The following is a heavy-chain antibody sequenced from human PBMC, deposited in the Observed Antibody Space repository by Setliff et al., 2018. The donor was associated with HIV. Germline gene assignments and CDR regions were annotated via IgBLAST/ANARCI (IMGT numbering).Heavy chain of an antibody. CDR2: ISGPGGNT. Sequence: GSLRLSCLASGFTFSTYSMSWVRQAPGKGLEWVSGISGPGGNTYYADSVKGRFTISRDNSENTLQLHMSSLRAEDTAMYYCAKSQTSPPLYYFDYWGQGILVTVSS. V-gene: IGHV3-23*01. CDR3: AKSQTSPPLYYFDY. CDR1: GFTFSTYS. J-gene: IGHJ4*02.